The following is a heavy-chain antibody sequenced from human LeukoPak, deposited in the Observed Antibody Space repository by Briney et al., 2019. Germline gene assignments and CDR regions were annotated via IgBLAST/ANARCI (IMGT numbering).Heavy chain of an antibody. CDR1: GGSINSGSYY. CDR3: ARVLRNDYGNSAIDF. Sequence: SETLSLTCTVSGGSINSGSYYWRWIRQPAGRGLEWIGRIYTSGTTNYNPSLKSRVTISLDTSKNQFSLNLGSVTAADTAVYYCARVLRNDYGNSAIDFWGQGTLVTVSS. D-gene: IGHD4-11*01. CDR2: IYTSGTT. J-gene: IGHJ4*02. V-gene: IGHV4-61*02.